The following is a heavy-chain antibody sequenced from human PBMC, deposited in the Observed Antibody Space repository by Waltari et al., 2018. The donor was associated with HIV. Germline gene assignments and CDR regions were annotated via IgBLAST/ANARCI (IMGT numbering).Heavy chain of an antibody. CDR1: GGSISSSSYY. CDR3: ASNIVVVPAAMFSWFDP. CDR2: IYYSGST. V-gene: IGHV4-39*01. J-gene: IGHJ5*02. Sequence: QLQLQESGPGLVKPSETLSLTCTVSGGSISSSSYYWGWIRQPPGKGLEWIGSIYYSGSTYYNPSLKSLVTISVDTSKNQFSLKLSSVTAADTAVYYCASNIVVVPAAMFSWFDPWGQGTLVTVSS. D-gene: IGHD2-2*01.